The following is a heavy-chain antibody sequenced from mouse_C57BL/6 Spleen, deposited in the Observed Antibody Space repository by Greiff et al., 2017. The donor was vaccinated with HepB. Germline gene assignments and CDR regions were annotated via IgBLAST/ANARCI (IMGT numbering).Heavy chain of an antibody. CDR1: GYSITSGYY. Sequence: EVQLVESGPGLVKPSQSLSLTCSVTGYSITSGYYWNWIRQFPGNKLEWMGYISYDGSNNYNPSLKNRISITRDTSKNQFFLKLNSVTTEDTATYYCASHWFAMDYWGQGTSVTVSS. CDR2: ISYDGSN. V-gene: IGHV3-6*01. J-gene: IGHJ4*01. D-gene: IGHD2-2*01. CDR3: ASHWFAMDY.